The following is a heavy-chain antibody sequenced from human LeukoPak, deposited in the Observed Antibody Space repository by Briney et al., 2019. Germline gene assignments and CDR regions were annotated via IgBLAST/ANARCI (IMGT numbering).Heavy chain of an antibody. J-gene: IGHJ5*02. CDR2: IYYSGST. Sequence: SETLSLTCTVSGGSISSSSFYWDWIRQPPGKGLEWIGSIYYSGSTYYNPSLKSRVTISVDTSKNQFSLKLSSVTAADMAVYYCARRPYDFWSGYYQEGFDPWGQGTLVTVSS. CDR1: GGSISSSSFY. D-gene: IGHD3-3*01. CDR3: ARRPYDFWSGYYQEGFDP. V-gene: IGHV4-39*01.